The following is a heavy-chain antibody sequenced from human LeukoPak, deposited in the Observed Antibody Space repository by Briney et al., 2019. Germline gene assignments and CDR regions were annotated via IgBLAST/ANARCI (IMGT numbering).Heavy chain of an antibody. V-gene: IGHV3-23*01. Sequence: GGSLRLSCAASGFTFSNYAMSWVRQAPGKGLEWVSVFADSVKGRSTISRDNSKNTLYLEMNSLRVEDTAVYYCAKRSSAAAGHFDSWGQGTLVSVSS. J-gene: IGHJ4*02. D-gene: IGHD6-13*01. CDR3: AKRSSAAAGHFDS. CDR1: GFTFSNYA.